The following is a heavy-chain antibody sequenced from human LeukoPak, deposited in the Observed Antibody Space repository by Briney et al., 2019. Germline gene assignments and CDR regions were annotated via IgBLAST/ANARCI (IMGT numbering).Heavy chain of an antibody. Sequence: PGGSLRLSCAASGFTFDDYAMHWVRQAPGKGLEWVSLITGDGGSTYYADSVKGRLTISRDNSKNSLYLQMNSLRTEDTALYYCARVADLAFDYWGQGTLVTVSS. J-gene: IGHJ4*02. CDR1: GFTFDDYA. CDR3: ARVADLAFDY. CDR2: ITGDGGST. V-gene: IGHV3-43*02.